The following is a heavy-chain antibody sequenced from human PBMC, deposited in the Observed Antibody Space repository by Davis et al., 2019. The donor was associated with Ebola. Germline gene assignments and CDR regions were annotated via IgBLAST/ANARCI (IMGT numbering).Heavy chain of an antibody. D-gene: IGHD1-20*01. CDR1: GGTFSSYA. J-gene: IGHJ4*02. CDR2: INAGNGNT. V-gene: IGHV1-3*01. Sequence: AASVKVSCKASGGTFSSYAISWVRQAPGQRLEWMGWINAGNGNTKYSQKFQGRVTITRDTSASTAYMELSSLRSEDTAVYYCARMDRYNWNYVDYWGQGTLVTVSS. CDR3: ARMDRYNWNYVDY.